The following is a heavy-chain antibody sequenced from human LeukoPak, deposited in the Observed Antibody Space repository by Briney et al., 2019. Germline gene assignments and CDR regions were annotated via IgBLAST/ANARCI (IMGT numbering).Heavy chain of an antibody. V-gene: IGHV1-18*01. CDR3: ARDDSWYFDY. CDR2: ISTYNGNT. Sequence: ASVKVSCKASGYIFISYGLSWVRQAPGQGLEWMGWISTYNGNTNYAQKLQGRVTMTTDTSTSTAYMELRSLRSDDTAVYYCARDDSWYFDYWGQGTLVTVSS. CDR1: GYIFISYG. D-gene: IGHD6-13*01. J-gene: IGHJ4*02.